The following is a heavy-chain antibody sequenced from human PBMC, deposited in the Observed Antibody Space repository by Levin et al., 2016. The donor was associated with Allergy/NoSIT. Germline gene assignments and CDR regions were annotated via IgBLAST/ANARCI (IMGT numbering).Heavy chain of an antibody. V-gene: IGHV4-59*08. CDR2: IYSSGTT. J-gene: IGHJ4*02. CDR3: ARHAGYHSSGWYFTY. D-gene: IGHD6-19*01. Sequence: VRQMPGKGLEWIGNIYSSGTTNSNPSLESRVTISVDTSQRQFSLRLSSVTAADTGVYYCARHAGYHSSGWYFTYWGRGTLVTVSS.